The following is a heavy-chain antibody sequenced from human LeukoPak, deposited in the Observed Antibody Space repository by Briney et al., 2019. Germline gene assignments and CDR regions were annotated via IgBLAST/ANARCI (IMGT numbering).Heavy chain of an antibody. V-gene: IGHV3-74*01. D-gene: IGHD2/OR15-2a*01. CDR3: ATDRIEGGLDV. CDR1: GFAFSLCW. J-gene: IGHJ6*02. Sequence: GGSLSLLCEASGFAFSLCWTHWVRQGPGEGRVWVTRSNTDGNETTYAVTVKGRFIISKDNAKNSLYMRMNSLRPEDTDIYDCATDRIEGGLDVWGQGTAVSVAS. CDR2: SNTDGNET.